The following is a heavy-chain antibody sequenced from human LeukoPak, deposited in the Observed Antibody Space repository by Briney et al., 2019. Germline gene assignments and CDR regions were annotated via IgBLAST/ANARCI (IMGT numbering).Heavy chain of an antibody. J-gene: IGHJ4*02. Sequence: SETLFLTCTVSGGSIDTYYWNWLRQPPGKGLEWIGYVFHTGSTNYNPSLKSRVTISVDTSKNQFSLKLSSVTAADTAVYYCARDRGSQPFIDYWGQGTLVTVSS. CDR3: ARDRGSQPFIDY. CDR1: GGSIDTYY. V-gene: IGHV4-59*01. D-gene: IGHD1-26*01. CDR2: VFHTGST.